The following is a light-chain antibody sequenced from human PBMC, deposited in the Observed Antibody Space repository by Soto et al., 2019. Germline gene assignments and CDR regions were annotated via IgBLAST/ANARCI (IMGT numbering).Light chain of an antibody. Sequence: EIVLTQSPGTLSLSPGERATLSCRSSQSIRSSSLAWYQQKPGQAPRLLIYGGSSRATGIPDRFSGGGSGTDFSLTISRLETEDFSVYYCHQYGSSPLTFGGGTKA. CDR1: QSIRSSS. CDR2: GGS. V-gene: IGKV3-20*01. J-gene: IGKJ4*01. CDR3: HQYGSSPLT.